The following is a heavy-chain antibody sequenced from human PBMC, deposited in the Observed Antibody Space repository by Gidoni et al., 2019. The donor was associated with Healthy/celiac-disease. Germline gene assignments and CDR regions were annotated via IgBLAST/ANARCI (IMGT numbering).Heavy chain of an antibody. CDR1: GFTFSDYY. J-gene: IGHJ5*02. CDR3: VRDELDYYGSGGPNSWFDP. D-gene: IGHD3-10*01. Sequence: QVQLVESGGGLVKPGGSLRLSCAASGFTFSDYYMSWIRQAPGKGLEWVSYISRSGTNKYYADSVKGRFTISRDNAKNSLYLQMNSLRADDTAVYYCVRDELDYYGSGGPNSWFDPWGQGTLVTVSS. CDR2: ISRSGTNK. V-gene: IGHV3-11*01.